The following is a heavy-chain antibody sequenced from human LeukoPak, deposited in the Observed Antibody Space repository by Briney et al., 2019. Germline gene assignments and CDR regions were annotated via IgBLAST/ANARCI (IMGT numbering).Heavy chain of an antibody. V-gene: IGHV3-48*03. CDR1: GFTFSSYE. D-gene: IGHD2-15*01. J-gene: IGHJ4*02. CDR3: AREPRVAGDY. Sequence: GGSLRLSCVASGFTFSSYEMHWVRQAPGKGLEWVSYISSSGSTIYYADSVKGRFTISRDNAKNSLYLQMNSLRAEDTAVYYCAREPRVAGDYWGQGTLVTVSS. CDR2: ISSSGSTI.